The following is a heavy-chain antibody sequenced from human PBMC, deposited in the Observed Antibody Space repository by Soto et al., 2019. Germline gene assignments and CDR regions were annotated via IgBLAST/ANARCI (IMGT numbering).Heavy chain of an antibody. CDR3: TRGHNWFDP. V-gene: IGHV1-8*01. CDR2: TNPNSGHT. J-gene: IGHJ5*02. CDR1: GYTFTSYN. Sequence: QVQLVQSGAEVKKPGASVKVSCKASGYTFTSYNINWVRQAPGQGLEWMGWTNPNSGHTGYAQKFQGRVTMTRDTSISTAYMELSRLTSEDTAVYYCTRGHNWFDPWGQGTLVTVSS.